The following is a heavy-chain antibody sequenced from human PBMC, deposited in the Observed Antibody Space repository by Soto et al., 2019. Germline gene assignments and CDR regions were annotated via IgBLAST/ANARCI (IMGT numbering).Heavy chain of an antibody. J-gene: IGHJ5*02. Sequence: TLSLTCSVSGGSINSSSYFWGWVRQPPGKGLEWIGSIYYSGSTYYNPSLRSRVTISVDTSKNQFSLKLSSVTAADTAVFYCARHYSSGSRNWFDPWGQGTLVTVS. D-gene: IGHD6-19*01. CDR1: GGSINSSSYF. CDR3: ARHYSSGSRNWFDP. CDR2: IYYSGST. V-gene: IGHV4-39*01.